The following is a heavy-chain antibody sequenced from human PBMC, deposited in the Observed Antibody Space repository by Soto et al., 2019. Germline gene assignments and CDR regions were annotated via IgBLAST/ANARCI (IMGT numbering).Heavy chain of an antibody. V-gene: IGHV3-30-3*01. Sequence: QVQLVESGGGVVQPGRSLRLSCAASGFTFSSYAMHWVRQAPGKGLEWVAVISYDGSNKYYADSVKGRFTISRDNSKNTLYLQMNSLRAEDTAVYYCARDPTTMVRGVIINTPFAYWGQGTLVTVSS. D-gene: IGHD3-10*01. CDR2: ISYDGSNK. J-gene: IGHJ4*02. CDR1: GFTFSSYA. CDR3: ARDPTTMVRGVIINTPFAY.